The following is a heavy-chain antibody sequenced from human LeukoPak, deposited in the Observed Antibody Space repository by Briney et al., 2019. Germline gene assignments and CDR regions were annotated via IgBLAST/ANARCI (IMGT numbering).Heavy chain of an antibody. J-gene: IGHJ4*02. CDR2: LYSDGTT. D-gene: IGHD1-7*01. CDR1: GFTVSSHY. V-gene: IGHV3-66*01. Sequence: PGGSLRLSCAASGFTVSSHYMNWVRQAPGKGLQWVSVLYSDGTTYYADSVKGRFTISRDNSRSTLYLQMNSLRAEDTAVYYCARERGLELLTYWGQGALVTVSS. CDR3: ARERGLELLTY.